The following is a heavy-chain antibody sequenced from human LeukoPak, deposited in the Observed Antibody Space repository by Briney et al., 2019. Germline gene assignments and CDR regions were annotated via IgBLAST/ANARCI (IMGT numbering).Heavy chain of an antibody. Sequence: SETLSLTCTVSGGSISSSSYYWGWIREPPGKGLEWIGRIYYSGSTYYNPSLKSRVTISVDTSKNPSSLKLSSVTAADTAVYYCARTRWGYCSSASCYYFDYWSQGTLATVP. CDR2: IYYSGST. J-gene: IGHJ4*02. D-gene: IGHD2-2*01. CDR3: ARTRWGYCSSASCYYFDY. V-gene: IGHV4-39*01. CDR1: GGSISSSSYY.